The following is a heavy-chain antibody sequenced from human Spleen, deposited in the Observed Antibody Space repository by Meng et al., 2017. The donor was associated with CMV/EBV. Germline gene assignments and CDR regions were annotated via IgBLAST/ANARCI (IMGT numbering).Heavy chain of an antibody. CDR1: GGSFSGYY. Sequence: SETLSLTCAVYGGSFSGYYWSWIRQPTGKGLEWIGEINHSGSTNYNPSLKSRVTISVDTSKNQFSLKLSSVTAADTAVYYCARGRIFGAKKPGSSYYYYYGMDVWGQGTTVTVSS. CDR2: INHSGST. CDR3: ARGRIFGAKKPGSSYYYYYGMDV. J-gene: IGHJ6*02. V-gene: IGHV4-34*01. D-gene: IGHD3-3*01.